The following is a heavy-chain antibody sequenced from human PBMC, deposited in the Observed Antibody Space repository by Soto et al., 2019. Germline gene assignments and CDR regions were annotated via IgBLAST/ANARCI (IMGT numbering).Heavy chain of an antibody. CDR3: ARRQSESQLLFFRYYYYMDL. CDR2: MNPNSGNT. Sequence: GASVKVSCKASGYTFTSYDINWVRQATGQGLEWMGWMNPNSGNTGYAQKFQGRVTMTRNTSISTAYMELSSLRSEDTAVYYCARRQSESQLLFFRYYYYMDLWGKGSTVTGSS. V-gene: IGHV1-8*01. D-gene: IGHD2-2*01. J-gene: IGHJ6*03. CDR1: GYTFTSYD.